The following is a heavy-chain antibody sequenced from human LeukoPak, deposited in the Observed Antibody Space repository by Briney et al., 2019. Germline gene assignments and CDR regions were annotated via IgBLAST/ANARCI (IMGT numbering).Heavy chain of an antibody. D-gene: IGHD4-17*01. J-gene: IGHJ4*02. CDR3: ARGVTVTTDF. Sequence: GGSLRLSCAASGFFFSNYDMNWVRQAPGKGLEWVSGLSGSGGSTFYADSVKGRFTISRDNSKNTVYLQMNSLRGEDTAIYYCARGVTVTTDFWGRGTLVTVSS. CDR1: GFFFSNYD. V-gene: IGHV3-23*01. CDR2: LSGSGGST.